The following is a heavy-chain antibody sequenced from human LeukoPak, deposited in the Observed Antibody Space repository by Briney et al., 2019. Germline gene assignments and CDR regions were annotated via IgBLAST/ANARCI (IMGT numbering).Heavy chain of an antibody. CDR2: INHSGST. V-gene: IGHV4-34*01. CDR1: GGSFSGYY. D-gene: IGHD3-22*01. J-gene: IGHJ4*02. Sequence: PPETLSLTCAVYGGSFSGYYWSWIRQPPGKGLEWIGEINHSGSTNYNPSLKSRVTISVDTSKNQFSLKLSSVTAADTAVYYCARGYYDSSGYFFFDYWGQGTLVTVSS. CDR3: ARGYYDSSGYFFFDY.